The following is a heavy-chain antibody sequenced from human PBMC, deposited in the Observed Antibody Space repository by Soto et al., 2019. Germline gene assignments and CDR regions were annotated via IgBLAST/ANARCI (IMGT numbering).Heavy chain of an antibody. CDR3: AGATIVATFYFFDS. J-gene: IGHJ4*02. CDR1: GFTVSSNC. CDR2: IHSAGST. Sequence: EVQLVESGGGLVQPGGSLRLSCAASGFTVSSNCMSWVRQAPGRGLEWVSGIHSAGSTYYADSVKGRFTISRDNSKNKPYLHMNSLRAEDTAVYYWAGATIVATFYFFDSWGQGTLVTVSS. D-gene: IGHD5-12*01. V-gene: IGHV3-66*01.